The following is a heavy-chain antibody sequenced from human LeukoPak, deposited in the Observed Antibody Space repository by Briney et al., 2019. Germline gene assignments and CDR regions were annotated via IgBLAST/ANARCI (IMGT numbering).Heavy chain of an antibody. CDR3: ATEVGYYYDILTGYSYYFDY. Sequence: SETLSLTCTVSGGSFSSNDYYWAWIRQPPGKGLECIGGIRYSGSTYYNPSLKSRVTISVDTSKNQFSLKLSSVTAADTAVYYCATEVGYYYDILTGYSYYFDYWGQGTLVTVSS. CDR2: IRYSGST. J-gene: IGHJ4*02. V-gene: IGHV4-39*07. D-gene: IGHD3-9*01. CDR1: GGSFSSNDYY.